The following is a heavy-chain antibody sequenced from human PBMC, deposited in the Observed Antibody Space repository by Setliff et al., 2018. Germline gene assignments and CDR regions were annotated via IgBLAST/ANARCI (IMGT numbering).Heavy chain of an antibody. CDR2: IISSGSHI. CDR3: TRDGGEY. V-gene: IGHV3-21*01. Sequence: PGGSLRLSCAGSGFTFSSYTMNWVRQAPGKGLEWVSSIISSGSHIYYADSVKGRFTSSRDNAKNSLYLQMNSLRADDTAVYYCTRDGGEYWGQGTQVTVSS. D-gene: IGHD3-16*01. CDR1: GFTFSSYT. J-gene: IGHJ4*02.